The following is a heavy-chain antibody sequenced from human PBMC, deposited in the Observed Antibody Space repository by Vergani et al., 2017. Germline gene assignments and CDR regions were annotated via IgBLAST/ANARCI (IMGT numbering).Heavy chain of an antibody. CDR2: IITIFGTA. J-gene: IGHJ3*02. D-gene: IGHD1-1*01. Sequence: QVQLVQSGAEVKKPGSSVKVSCKASGGTFSSYAISWVRQAPGQGLEWMGGIITIFGTANYAQRFQGRVTITAAESTSTAYMVLSSLRSEDTAVYYCARAVQGCCSPDAFDSWGQGTMVTVSS. CDR1: GGTFSSYA. CDR3: ARAVQGCCSPDAFDS. V-gene: IGHV1-69*01.